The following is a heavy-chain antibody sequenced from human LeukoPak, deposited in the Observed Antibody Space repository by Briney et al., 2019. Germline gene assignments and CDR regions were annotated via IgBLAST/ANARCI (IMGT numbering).Heavy chain of an antibody. CDR3: ARDGRDGYIDY. CDR1: GYTFSSYW. CDR2: INEDGGKK. J-gene: IGHJ4*02. V-gene: IGHV3-7*01. Sequence: GGSLRLSCAASGYTFSSYWMNWVRQAPGEGLEWVANINEDGGKKYYVDSVKGRFTISRENEKNSLYLQLNSLRAEDTAVYYCARDGRDGYIDYWGQGTLVTVSS. D-gene: IGHD1-26*01.